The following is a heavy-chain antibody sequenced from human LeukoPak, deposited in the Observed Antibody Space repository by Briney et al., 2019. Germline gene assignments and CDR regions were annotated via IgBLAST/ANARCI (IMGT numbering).Heavy chain of an antibody. J-gene: IGHJ6*02. CDR1: GFTFSSYW. V-gene: IGHV3-7*01. CDR3: ARVGYSSSWYYDYYYYGMDV. CDR2: IKQDGSEK. D-gene: IGHD6-13*01. Sequence: GSLRLSCAASGFTFSSYWMSWVRQAPGKGLEWVANIKQDGSEKYYVDSVKGRFTISRDNAKNSLYLQMNSLRAEDTAVYYCARVGYSSSWYYDYYYYGMDVWGQGTTVTVSS.